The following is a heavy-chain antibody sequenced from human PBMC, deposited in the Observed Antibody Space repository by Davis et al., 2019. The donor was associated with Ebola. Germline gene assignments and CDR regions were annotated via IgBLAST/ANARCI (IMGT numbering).Heavy chain of an antibody. CDR2: IESNADGGTT. CDR1: GFNVNNAW. D-gene: IGHD2-21*01. CDR3: SCLVRSPDDAFDI. J-gene: IGHJ3*02. V-gene: IGHV3-15*04. Sequence: GESLKISCAASGFNVNNAWINWVRQPPGKGLEWVGRIESNADGGTTVHAAPVKGRFVISRDDSKNMVYLQMNSLKTEDTAVYYCSCLVRSPDDAFDIWGPGTMVTVSS.